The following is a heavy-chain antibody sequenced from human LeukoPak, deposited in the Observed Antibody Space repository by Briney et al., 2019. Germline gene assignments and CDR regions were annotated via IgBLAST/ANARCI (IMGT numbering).Heavy chain of an antibody. J-gene: IGHJ6*03. V-gene: IGHV4-39*01. CDR2: IYYSGST. Sequence: SETLSLTCTVSGGSISSSSYYWGWIRRPPEKALVGIGRIYYSGSTYYNPSLKSRVTISVDTSKNQFSLKLSSVTAADTAVYYCARQRVASGGYYYYYMDVWGKGTTVTVSS. CDR3: ARQRVASGGYYYYYMDV. CDR1: GGSISSSSYY. D-gene: IGHD3-16*01.